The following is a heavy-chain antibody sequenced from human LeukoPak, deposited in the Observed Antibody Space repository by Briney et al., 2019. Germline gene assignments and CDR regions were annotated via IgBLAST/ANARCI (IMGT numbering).Heavy chain of an antibody. D-gene: IGHD4-23*01. V-gene: IGHV4-31*03. J-gene: IGHJ6*03. CDR2: IYYSGST. Sequence: PSQTLSLTCTVSGGSISSGGYYWSWIRQHPGTGLEWIGYIYYSGSTYYNPSLKSRVTISVDTSKNQFSLKLRSVTAADTAVYYCARDLSGGSYMDVWGKGTTVTVSS. CDR3: ARDLSGGSYMDV. CDR1: GGSISSGGYY.